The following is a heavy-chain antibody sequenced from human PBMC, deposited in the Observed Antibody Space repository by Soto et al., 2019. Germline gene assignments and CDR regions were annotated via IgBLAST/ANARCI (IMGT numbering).Heavy chain of an antibody. CDR3: AKDHGYSGYDYWSFDP. Sequence: PGGSLRLSCATSGFTFSIHGMQWVRQAPGKGLEWVAFISYDGKNKYYADSVKGRFTISRDSAKNTLYLQMNSLRAEDTAVYYCAKDHGYSGYDYWSFDPWGQGTLVTVS. J-gene: IGHJ5*02. CDR1: GFTFSIHG. D-gene: IGHD5-12*01. CDR2: ISYDGKNK. V-gene: IGHV3-30*18.